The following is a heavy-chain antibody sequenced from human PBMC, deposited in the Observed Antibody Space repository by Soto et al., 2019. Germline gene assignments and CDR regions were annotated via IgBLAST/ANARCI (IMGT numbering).Heavy chain of an antibody. CDR2: ISNNGIKK. Sequence: PGGSLRLSCAASGFTFRTYGMHWVRQAPGKGLEWLAVISNNGIKKYYADSVKGRFTISRDNSRDTLFLQMNSLRGEDTAIYYCAKVIRADSTSSNFYYYSGLDVWGQGTTVTVSS. V-gene: IGHV3-30*18. CDR1: GFTFRTYG. D-gene: IGHD6-6*01. J-gene: IGHJ6*02. CDR3: AKVIRADSTSSNFYYYSGLDV.